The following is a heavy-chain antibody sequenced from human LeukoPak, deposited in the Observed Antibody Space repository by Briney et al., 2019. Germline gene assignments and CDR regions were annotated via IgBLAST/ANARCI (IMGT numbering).Heavy chain of an antibody. CDR2: IYPGDSDT. CDR1: GYSFTSYW. CDR3: ARRGQPEAIERAFDI. J-gene: IGHJ3*02. Sequence: GESLKISCKGSGYSFTSYWIGWVRQMPGKGLEWMGIIYPGDSDTRYSPSFQGQVTISADKSISTAYLQWSSLKASDTAMYYCARRGQPEAIERAFDIWGQGTMVTVSS. V-gene: IGHV5-51*01. D-gene: IGHD1-14*01.